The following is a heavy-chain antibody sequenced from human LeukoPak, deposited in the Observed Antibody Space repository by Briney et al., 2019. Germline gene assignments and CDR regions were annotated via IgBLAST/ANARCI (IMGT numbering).Heavy chain of an antibody. J-gene: IGHJ4*02. CDR3: ARDLPEPIVVVPAAISPLFDY. CDR2: ISSSSSYI. D-gene: IGHD2-2*02. CDR1: GFTFSSYS. V-gene: IGHV3-21*01. Sequence: GGSLRLSCAASGFTFSSYSMNWVRQAPGKGLEWVSSISSSSSYIYYADSVKGRFTISRDNAKNSLYLQMNSLRAEDTAVYYCARDLPEPIVVVPAAISPLFDYWGQGTLVTVSS.